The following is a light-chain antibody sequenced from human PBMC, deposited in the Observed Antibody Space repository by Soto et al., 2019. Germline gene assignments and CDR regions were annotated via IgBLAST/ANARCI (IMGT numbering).Light chain of an antibody. CDR3: QHYIRWPRT. CDR2: GAS. V-gene: IGKV3-15*01. Sequence: EMVVTHSPATLSVSPGERATLSCRASQDVSSNLAWHQQKRGQAPSLLIYGASARATGTPARFSGSGSGTELAVAITSLQSEDYGVKLCQHYIRWPRTIGGGTHVDIK. J-gene: IGKJ4*01. CDR1: QDVSSN.